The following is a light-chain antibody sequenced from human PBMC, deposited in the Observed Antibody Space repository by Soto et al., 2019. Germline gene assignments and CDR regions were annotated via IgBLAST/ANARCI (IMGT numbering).Light chain of an antibody. CDR2: DDS. CDR3: QVWDSSSDHYV. Sequence: SYELTQPPSVSVAAGQTARITCWGNNIGRKSVHWYQQKPGQAPVLVVYDDSDRPSGIPERFSGSNSGNTATLTISRVEAGDEADYYCQVWDSSSDHYVFGTGTKVTVL. V-gene: IGLV3-21*02. J-gene: IGLJ1*01. CDR1: NIGRKS.